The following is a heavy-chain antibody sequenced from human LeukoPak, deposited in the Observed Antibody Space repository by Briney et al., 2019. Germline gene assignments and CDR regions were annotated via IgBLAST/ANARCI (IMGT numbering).Heavy chain of an antibody. CDR3: ARAEQWLTKGGWFDP. CDR1: GGSVSSGSDY. D-gene: IGHD6-19*01. Sequence: PSETLSLTCTVSGGSVSSGSDYWSWIRQPPGKGLECIGYIYYSGSTNYNPSLKSRVTISVDTSKNQFSLKLSSVTAADTAVYYCARAEQWLTKGGWFDPWGQGTLVTVSS. CDR2: IYYSGST. V-gene: IGHV4-61*01. J-gene: IGHJ5*02.